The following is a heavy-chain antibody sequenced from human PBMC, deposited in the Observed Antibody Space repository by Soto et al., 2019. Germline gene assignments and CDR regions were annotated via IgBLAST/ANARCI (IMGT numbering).Heavy chain of an antibody. CDR3: AREGYYDTSGYPRYYYYGMDV. J-gene: IGHJ6*02. Sequence: PSETLSLTCTVSGGSITGYCWSWIRQFPGKGLEWIGYIYYSGRTNYNPSLRSRITISVDSSKNQFSLMLSSVTAADTAVYYCAREGYYDTSGYPRYYYYGMDVWGQGTTVTVSS. D-gene: IGHD3-22*01. CDR1: GGSITGYC. V-gene: IGHV4-59*01. CDR2: IYYSGRT.